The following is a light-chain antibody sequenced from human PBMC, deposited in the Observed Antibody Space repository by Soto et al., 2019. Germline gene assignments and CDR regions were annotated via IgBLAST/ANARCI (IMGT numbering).Light chain of an antibody. J-gene: IGKJ4*01. CDR2: AAS. CDR3: HQRCSCPS. V-gene: IGKV3-11*01. Sequence: EIVLTQSPATLSFSLGDRATLSCRASQSVSSYLDLYQQKPGHATTLLIYAASNRASGIPTRFSGSGSGTDLTITISSLQPEDFAVYYCHQRCSCPSFGRGTKVEIK. CDR1: QSVSSY.